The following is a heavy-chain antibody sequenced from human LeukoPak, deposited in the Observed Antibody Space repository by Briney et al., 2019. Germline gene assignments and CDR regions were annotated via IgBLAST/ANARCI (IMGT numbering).Heavy chain of an antibody. Sequence: GGSLRLSCAASGFTVSSNYMSWVRQAQGKGLEWVSVIYSGGSTYYADSVKGRFTISRDNSKNTLYLQMNSLRAEDTAVYYCARSSGEQPPFDPWGQGTLVTVSS. J-gene: IGHJ5*02. CDR2: IYSGGST. D-gene: IGHD1-26*01. V-gene: IGHV3-66*01. CDR1: GFTVSSNY. CDR3: ARSSGEQPPFDP.